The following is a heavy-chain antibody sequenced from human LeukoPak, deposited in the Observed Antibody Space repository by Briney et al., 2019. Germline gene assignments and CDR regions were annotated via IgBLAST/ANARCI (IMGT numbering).Heavy chain of an antibody. V-gene: IGHV3-74*03. D-gene: IGHD3-10*01. J-gene: IGHJ4*02. Sequence: PGGSLRLSCAASGFTFSNYWMHWVRQAPGKGLVWVSRINSDGSTRKYADSVKGRFTISRDNAKNTLYLQMNSLRAEDTAVYYCARRSTSGSYYDDWGQGILVTDTS. CDR1: GFTFSNYW. CDR3: ARRSTSGSYYDD. CDR2: INSDGSTR.